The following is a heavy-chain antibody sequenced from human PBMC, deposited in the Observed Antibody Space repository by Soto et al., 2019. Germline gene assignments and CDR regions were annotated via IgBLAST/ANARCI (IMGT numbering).Heavy chain of an antibody. CDR1: GYIFTAYS. J-gene: IGHJ4*02. CDR3: ARPRDTGSGWYGLDY. D-gene: IGHD6-19*01. Sequence: ASVKVSCKASGYIFTAYSMHWVRQAPGQGLEWMGWISAYNGNTNYAQKLQGRVTMTTDTSTSTAYMELRSLRSDDTAVYYCARPRDTGSGWYGLDYWGQGALVTVSS. V-gene: IGHV1-18*04. CDR2: ISAYNGNT.